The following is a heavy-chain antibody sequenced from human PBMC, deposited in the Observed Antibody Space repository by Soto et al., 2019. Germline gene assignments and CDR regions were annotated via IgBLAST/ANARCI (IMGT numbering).Heavy chain of an antibody. CDR2: INAGNGNT. CDR1: GYSFTNYD. J-gene: IGHJ4*01. CDR3: ARAVAVAADFDY. V-gene: IGHV1-3*01. Sequence: ASVKVSCKDSGYSFTNYDINWVRQATGQRLEWMGWINAGNGNTKYSQKFQGRVTITRDTSASTAYMELSSLRSEDTAVYYCARAVAVAADFDYWG. D-gene: IGHD6-19*01.